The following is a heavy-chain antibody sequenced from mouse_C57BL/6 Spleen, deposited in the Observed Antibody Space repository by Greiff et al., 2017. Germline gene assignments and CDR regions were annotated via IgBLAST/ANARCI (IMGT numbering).Heavy chain of an antibody. CDR2: ISYDGSN. CDR3: ARRYYYGSSWYFDV. V-gene: IGHV3-6*01. J-gene: IGHJ1*03. CDR1: GYSITSGYY. D-gene: IGHD1-1*01. Sequence: ESGPGLVKPSQSLSLTCSVTGYSITSGYYWNWIRQFPGNKLEWMGYISYDGSNNYNPSLKNRISITRDTSKNQFFLKLNSVTTEDTATYYCARRYYYGSSWYFDVWGTGTTVTVSS.